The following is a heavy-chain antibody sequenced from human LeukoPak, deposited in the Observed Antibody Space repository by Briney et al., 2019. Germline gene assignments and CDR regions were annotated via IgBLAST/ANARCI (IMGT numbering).Heavy chain of an antibody. CDR1: GFTFSSYW. CDR2: IKQDGSEK. CDR3: ARRGIVVVPAAIPLEALNWFDP. J-gene: IGHJ5*02. D-gene: IGHD2-2*02. V-gene: IGHV3-7*01. Sequence: PGGSLRLSCAASGFTFSSYWMSWVRQAPGKGLEWVANIKQDGSEKYYADSVKGRFTTSRDNAKNSLYLQMNSLRAEDTAVYYCARRGIVVVPAAIPLEALNWFDPWGQGTLVTVSS.